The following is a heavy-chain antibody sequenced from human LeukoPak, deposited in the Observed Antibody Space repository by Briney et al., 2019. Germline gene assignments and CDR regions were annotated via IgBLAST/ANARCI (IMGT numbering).Heavy chain of an antibody. Sequence: ASVKVSCKASGYTFTSYDINWVRQATGQGLEWMGWMNPNSGNTGYAQKFQGRVTITRNTPISTAYMELSSLRSEDTAVYYCATYASGYYTYYFDYWGQGTLVTVSS. CDR2: MNPNSGNT. CDR1: GYTFTSYD. D-gene: IGHD3-3*01. V-gene: IGHV1-8*03. J-gene: IGHJ4*02. CDR3: ATYASGYYTYYFDY.